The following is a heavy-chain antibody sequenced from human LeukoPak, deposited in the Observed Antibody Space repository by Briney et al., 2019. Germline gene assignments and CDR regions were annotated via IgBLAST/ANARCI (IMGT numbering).Heavy chain of an antibody. CDR1: GFSIRLYV. V-gene: IGHV3-23*01. CDR3: AKVDSSERSGIWTAFDV. D-gene: IGHD3-3*01. Sequence: GGSLRLSCAASGFSIRLYVMSWVRQAPGKGLEWVSDISGSGTSTHYADSVKGRFTISRDNSKKTLNLQMHSLTAEDTAVYYCAKVDSSERSGIWTAFDVWGRGTMVTVSS. J-gene: IGHJ3*01. CDR2: ISGSGTST.